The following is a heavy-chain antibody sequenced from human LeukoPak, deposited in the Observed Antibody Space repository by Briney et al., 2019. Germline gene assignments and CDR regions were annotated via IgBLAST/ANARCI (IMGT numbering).Heavy chain of an antibody. CDR1: GFTFSSYG. D-gene: IGHD6-13*01. CDR3: ARAAAGTHYYYYMDV. V-gene: IGHV3-33*01. Sequence: GGSLRLSCAASGFTFSSYGMHLVRQAPGKGLEWVAVIWYDGSNKYYADSVKGRFTISRDNSKNTLYLQMNSLRAEDTAVYYCARAAAGTHYYYYMDVWGKGTTVTVSS. CDR2: IWYDGSNK. J-gene: IGHJ6*03.